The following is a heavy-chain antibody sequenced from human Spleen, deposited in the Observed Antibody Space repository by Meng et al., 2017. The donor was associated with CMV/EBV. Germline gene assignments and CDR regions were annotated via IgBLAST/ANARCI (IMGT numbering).Heavy chain of an antibody. CDR1: GFTFSSYE. V-gene: IGHV3-48*03. CDR3: ASSMILDY. Sequence: GGSLRLSCAASGFTFSSYEMNWVRQAPGKGLEWVSYISGSDGTLYYADSVKGRFTISRDNSKNTLYLQMNSLRAEDTAIYYCASSMILDYWGHGALVTVSS. CDR2: ISGSDGTL. D-gene: IGHD3-16*01. J-gene: IGHJ4*01.